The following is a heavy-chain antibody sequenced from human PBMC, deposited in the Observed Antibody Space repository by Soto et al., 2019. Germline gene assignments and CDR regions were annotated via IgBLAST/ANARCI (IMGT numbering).Heavy chain of an antibody. J-gene: IGHJ4*02. Sequence: GGSLRLSCAASGFSFKSYSMNWVRQAPGKGLEWVSDISRSSSTINYADSVKGRFTISRDNAKNSLYLQMNSLRAEDTAVYYCARDREYCSGDNCYETGSDYWGQGTLVTVSS. CDR3: ARDREYCSGDNCYETGSDY. CDR2: ISRSSSTI. D-gene: IGHD2-15*01. CDR1: GFSFKSYS. V-gene: IGHV3-48*01.